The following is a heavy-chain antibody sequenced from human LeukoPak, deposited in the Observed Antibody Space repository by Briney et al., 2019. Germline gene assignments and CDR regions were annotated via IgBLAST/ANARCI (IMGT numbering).Heavy chain of an antibody. CDR1: GFTFSDYW. D-gene: IGHD2-21*02. Sequence: GGSLRLSCAASGFTFSDYWMTCVRQAPGKGLEWVANIKEDGTTKHYVDSVKGRFTISRDNAKRSLYLQMNSLRAEDTALYYCARGPSTVVTSRWGQGTLVAVSS. V-gene: IGHV3-7*01. CDR2: IKEDGTTK. J-gene: IGHJ4*02. CDR3: ARGPSTVVTSR.